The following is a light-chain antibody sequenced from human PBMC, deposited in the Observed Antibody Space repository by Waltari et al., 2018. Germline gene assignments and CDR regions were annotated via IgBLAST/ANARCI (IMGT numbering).Light chain of an antibody. CDR2: AAS. CDR3: QQLNTSPRT. V-gene: IGKV1-9*01. Sequence: DVQLTHSPSFLSASVVARVTVTCRASQGINNYLAWYQQKPGKAPKLLTYAASLLYAGVPSRVTSSGSGTEFTLTISSLQPEDFATYYCQQLNTSPRTFGGGTKVEIK. CDR1: QGINNY. J-gene: IGKJ4*01.